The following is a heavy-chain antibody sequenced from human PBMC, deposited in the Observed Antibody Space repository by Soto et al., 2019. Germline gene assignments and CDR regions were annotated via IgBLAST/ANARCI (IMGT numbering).Heavy chain of an antibody. CDR2: IYHSGST. Sequence: QLQLQESGSGLVKPSQTLSLTCAVSGGSISSGGYSWSWIRQPPGKGLEWIGYIYHSGSTYYNPSLKRRVTISVDRSKNQFSLKLSSVTAADTAVYYCARAEGYDSSGRGFIYWYFDLWGRGTLVTVSS. CDR3: ARAEGYDSSGRGFIYWYFDL. CDR1: GGSISSGGYS. D-gene: IGHD3-22*01. V-gene: IGHV4-30-2*01. J-gene: IGHJ2*01.